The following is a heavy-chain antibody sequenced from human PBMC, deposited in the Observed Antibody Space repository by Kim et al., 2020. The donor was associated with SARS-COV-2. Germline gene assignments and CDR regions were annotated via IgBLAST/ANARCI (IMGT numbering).Heavy chain of an antibody. D-gene: IGHD6-19*01. CDR2: IYPGDSDT. Sequence: GESLKISCKGSGYSFTSYWIGWVRQMPGKGLEWIGIIYPGDSDTRYSPSFQGQVTISVDKSISTAYLQWSSLKAADTAMYYCLGTSIIAVAEENWYCDL. J-gene: IGHJ2*01. CDR1: GYSFTSYW. V-gene: IGHV5-51*01. CDR3: LGTSIIAVAEENWYCDL.